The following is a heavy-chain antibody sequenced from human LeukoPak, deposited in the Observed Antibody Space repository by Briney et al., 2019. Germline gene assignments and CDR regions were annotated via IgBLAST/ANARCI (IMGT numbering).Heavy chain of an antibody. V-gene: IGHV4-61*09. CDR1: GGSISSGSYC. D-gene: IGHD3-22*01. Sequence: PSETLSLTCTVSGGSISSGSYCWSWIRKPAGKGLEWIGHMHTSGSTNCNPSLKSRVTISVDTSKNQFSLKLSSVTAADTAVYYCAPLFAYYYDSGGYLWGQGTLVTVSS. CDR2: MHTSGST. J-gene: IGHJ4*02. CDR3: APLFAYYYDSGGYL.